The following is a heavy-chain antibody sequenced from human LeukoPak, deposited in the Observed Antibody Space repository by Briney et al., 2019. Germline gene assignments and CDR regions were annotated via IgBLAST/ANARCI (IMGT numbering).Heavy chain of an antibody. CDR3: ARGSGSLGY. CDR2: INHSGST. J-gene: IGHJ4*02. CDR1: GGSFSGYY. D-gene: IGHD3-16*01. V-gene: IGHV4-34*01. Sequence: SETLSLTCAVYGGSFSGYYWSWIRQPPGKGLEWTGEINHSGSTNYNPSLKSRVTISVDTSKNQFSLKLSSVTAADTAVYYCARGSGSLGYWGQGTLVTVSS.